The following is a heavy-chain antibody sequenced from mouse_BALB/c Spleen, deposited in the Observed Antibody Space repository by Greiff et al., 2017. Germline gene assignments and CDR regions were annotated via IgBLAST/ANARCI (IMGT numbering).Heavy chain of an antibody. CDR3: ARGANWYFDF. J-gene: IGHJ1*01. Sequence: EVKLMESGGGLVQPGGSRKLSCAASGFTFSSFGMHWVRQAPEKGLEWVAYISSGSSTIYYADTVKGRFTISRDNPKNTLFLQMTSLRSEDTAMYYCARGANWYFDFWGAGTTVTVSS. CDR2: ISSGSSTI. V-gene: IGHV5-17*02. CDR1: GFTFSSFG.